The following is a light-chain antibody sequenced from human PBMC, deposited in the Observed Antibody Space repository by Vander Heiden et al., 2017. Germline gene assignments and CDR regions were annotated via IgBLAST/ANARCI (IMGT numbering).Light chain of an antibody. Sequence: QSALTQPRSLSGSPGQSVTISCTGTSSDVGGYNYVSWYQQHPGKAPKLLIYDVSKRPSGVPDRFSGSKSGNTASLTIAGLQAEEEADYYCCSYAGSYTPVVFGGGTKLTVL. V-gene: IGLV2-11*01. CDR3: CSYAGSYTPVV. J-gene: IGLJ2*01. CDR1: SSDVGGYNY. CDR2: DVS.